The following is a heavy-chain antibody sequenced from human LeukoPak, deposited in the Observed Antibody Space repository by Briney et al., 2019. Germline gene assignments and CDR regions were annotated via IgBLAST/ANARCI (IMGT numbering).Heavy chain of an antibody. CDR3: AKDERNWNYNLASQTYD. J-gene: IGHJ4*02. V-gene: IGHV3-23*01. Sequence: GGSLTLSCAASGFIFSDHYMDWVRQAPGKGLEWVSAISGSGVSTYYADSVKGRFTVSRDNSKNTLYLQMSSLRAEDTAVYYCAKDERNWNYNLASQTYDWGQGTLVTVSS. CDR1: GFIFSDHY. D-gene: IGHD1-7*01. CDR2: ISGSGVST.